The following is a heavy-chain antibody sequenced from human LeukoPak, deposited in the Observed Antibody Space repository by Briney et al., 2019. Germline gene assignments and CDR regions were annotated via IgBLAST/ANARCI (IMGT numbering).Heavy chain of an antibody. D-gene: IGHD1-26*01. CDR2: ISGSGGST. J-gene: IGHJ4*02. CDR3: ARDREGGSYAN. CDR1: GFTFSSYA. Sequence: GGSLRLSCAASGFTFSSYAMSWVRQAPGKGLEWVSAISGSGGSTYYADSVKGRFTISRDNAKNSLYLQMNSLRAEDTAVYYCARDREGGSYANWGQGTLVTVSS. V-gene: IGHV3-23*01.